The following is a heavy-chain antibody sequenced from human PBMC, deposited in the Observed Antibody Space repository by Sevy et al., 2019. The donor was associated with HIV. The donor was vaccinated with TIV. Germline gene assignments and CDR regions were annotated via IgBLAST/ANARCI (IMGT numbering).Heavy chain of an antibody. J-gene: IGHJ4*02. D-gene: IGHD2-21*02. V-gene: IGHV1-69*13. Sequence: ASVKVSGKASGDTFRKYVISWVRQAPGQGLEWMGGTIPVYGTTNYAQKFKARVTFTADASTSTVYMELSRLRSEDTAVYYCARDMTCGGDCYYFDNWGQGTLVTVSS. CDR3: ARDMTCGGDCYYFDN. CDR1: GDTFRKYV. CDR2: TIPVYGTT.